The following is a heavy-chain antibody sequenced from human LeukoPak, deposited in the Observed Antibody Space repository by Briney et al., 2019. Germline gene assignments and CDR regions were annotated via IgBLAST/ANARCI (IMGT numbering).Heavy chain of an antibody. CDR2: IYYSGST. CDR1: GGSISSYY. CDR3: ARTTTALFYFDL. J-gene: IGHJ4*02. V-gene: IGHV4-59*08. Sequence: SETLSLTCTVSGGSISSYYWSWIRQPPGKGLEWIGFIYYSGSTNYNPSLESRVTISVDMSKNQFSLKLSSVTAADTAVYYCARTTTALFYFDLWGQGTLVTVSS. D-gene: IGHD4-17*01.